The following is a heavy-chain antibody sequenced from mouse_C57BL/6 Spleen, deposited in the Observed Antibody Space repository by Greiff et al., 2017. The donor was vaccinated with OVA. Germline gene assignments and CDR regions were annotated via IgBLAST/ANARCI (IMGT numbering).Heavy chain of an antibody. CDR3: ARSLSTVVASDY. CDR2: IHPNSGST. D-gene: IGHD1-1*01. CDR1: GYTFTSYW. V-gene: IGHV1-64*01. Sequence: VQLQQPGAELVKPGASVKLSCKASGYTFTSYWMHWVKQRPGQGLEWIGMIHPNSGSTNYNEKFKSKATLTVDKSSSTAYMQLSSLTSEDSAVCYCARSLSTVVASDYWGQGTTLTVSS. J-gene: IGHJ2*01.